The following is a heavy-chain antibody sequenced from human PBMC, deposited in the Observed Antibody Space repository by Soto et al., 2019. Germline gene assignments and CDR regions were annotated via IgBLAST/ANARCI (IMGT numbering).Heavy chain of an antibody. D-gene: IGHD6-13*01. CDR3: AKASVWYPYFDS. J-gene: IGHJ4*02. CDR1: AFKFPDYP. V-gene: IGHV3-23*01. CDR2: ITFTGVST. Sequence: PAASLRPSFLSFAFKFPDYPLRALRQAPGPRLEWFSYITFTGVSTYYADSVKGRFTISRDNSKDTLYLQMNSLRAEDTAIYYCAKASVWYPYFDSWGQGTLVTVSS.